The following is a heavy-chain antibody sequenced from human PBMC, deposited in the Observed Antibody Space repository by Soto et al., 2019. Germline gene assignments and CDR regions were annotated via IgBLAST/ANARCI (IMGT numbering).Heavy chain of an antibody. CDR2: ITGSGDTT. Sequence: EVQLLESGGGLVQPGGSLRLSCAASGFTFSSSAMSWARQAPGKGLECVSVITGSGDTTHYADSVKGRFTISRDNSKNTLSLQMHSVRAEDTALYYCAKVLVGSPMGTFDSWGQGTLVTVSS. J-gene: IGHJ4*02. D-gene: IGHD1-26*01. CDR1: GFTFSSSA. V-gene: IGHV3-23*01. CDR3: AKVLVGSPMGTFDS.